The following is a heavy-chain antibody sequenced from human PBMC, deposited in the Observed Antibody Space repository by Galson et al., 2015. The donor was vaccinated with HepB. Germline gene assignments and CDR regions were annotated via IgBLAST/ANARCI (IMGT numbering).Heavy chain of an antibody. J-gene: IGHJ4*02. D-gene: IGHD3-10*01. Sequence: SVKVSCKASGYTFTSYYMHWVRQAPGQGLEWMGIINPSGGSTSYAQKFQGRVTMTRDTSTSTVYMELSSLRSEDTAVYYCARDYKRTGAMVRGVCPLGYWGQGTLVTVSS. CDR1: GYTFTSYY. V-gene: IGHV1-46*01. CDR2: INPSGGST. CDR3: ARDYKRTGAMVRGVCPLGY.